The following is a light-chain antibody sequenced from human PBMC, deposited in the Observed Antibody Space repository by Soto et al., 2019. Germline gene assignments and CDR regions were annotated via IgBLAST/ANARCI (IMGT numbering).Light chain of an antibody. CDR1: SSDVGGYDY. V-gene: IGLV2-23*02. CDR2: EVS. J-gene: IGLJ1*01. Sequence: QSVLTQPASVSGSPGQSITISCTGTSSDVGGYDYVSWYQLHPGKAPKLMIFEVSKRPSGVSNRFSGSKSGNTASLTISGLQAEDEADYYCCSYAGSSTVFGTGTKLTVL. CDR3: CSYAGSSTV.